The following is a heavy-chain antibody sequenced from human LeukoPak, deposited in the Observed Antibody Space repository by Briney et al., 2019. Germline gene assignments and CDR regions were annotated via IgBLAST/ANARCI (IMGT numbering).Heavy chain of an antibody. CDR2: IKQDGSKK. CDR1: GFTFSHYA. J-gene: IGHJ4*02. CDR3: TRVGYIDEGIDY. V-gene: IGHV3-7*04. D-gene: IGHD5-24*01. Sequence: GGSLRLSCAASGFTFSHYAVHWVRQAPGKGLEWVANIKQDGSKKSYVDSVKGRFTISRDNAKNSLYLQMNSLRAEDTAIYYCTRVGYIDEGIDYWGQGTLVTVSS.